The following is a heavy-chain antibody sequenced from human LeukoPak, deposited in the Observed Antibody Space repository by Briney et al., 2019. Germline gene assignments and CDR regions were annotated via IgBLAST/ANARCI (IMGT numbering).Heavy chain of an antibody. Sequence: SETLSLTCAVSGGSISSGGYSWSWIRQPPGKGLEWIGYIYHSGSTYYNPSLKSRVTISVDTSKNQFSLKLSSVTAADTAVYYCARANLALTALDYWGQGTLVTVSS. D-gene: IGHD7-27*01. CDR2: IYHSGST. CDR3: ARANLALTALDY. J-gene: IGHJ4*02. V-gene: IGHV4-30-2*01. CDR1: GGSISSGGYS.